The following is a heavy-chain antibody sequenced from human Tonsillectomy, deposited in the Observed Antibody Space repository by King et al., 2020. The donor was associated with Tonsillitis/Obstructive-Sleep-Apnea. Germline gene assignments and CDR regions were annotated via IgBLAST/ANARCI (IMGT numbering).Heavy chain of an antibody. J-gene: IGHJ1*01. D-gene: IGHD4-23*01. V-gene: IGHV1-18*01. Sequence: QLVQSGAEVKKPGASVKVSCKASGFVFNSYGINWVRQAPGQGLEWMGWISAFNGNTNYAQNLQGRVTMTPDTSTSTAYMELRSLRFDDTAVYFCARAPLRWYTSGGGERTLLTVYS. CDR3: ARAPLRWYTSG. CDR2: ISAFNGNT. CDR1: GFVFNSYG.